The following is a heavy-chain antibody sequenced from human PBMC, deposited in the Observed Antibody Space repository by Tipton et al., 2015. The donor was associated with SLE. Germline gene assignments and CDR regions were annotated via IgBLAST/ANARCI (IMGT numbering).Heavy chain of an antibody. V-gene: IGHV3-23*01. D-gene: IGHD6-6*01. CDR3: AKGGSSIAALSGAFDI. Sequence: GSLRLSCAASGFTFSSYAMSWVRQAPGKGLEWVSAISGSGGSTYYADSVKGRFTISRDNSKNTLYLQMNSLRAEDTAVYYCAKGGSSIAALSGAFDIWGQGTMVTVSS. CDR2: ISGSGGST. J-gene: IGHJ3*02. CDR1: GFTFSSYA.